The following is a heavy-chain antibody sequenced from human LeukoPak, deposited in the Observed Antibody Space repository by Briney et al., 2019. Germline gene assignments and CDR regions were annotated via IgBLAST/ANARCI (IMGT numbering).Heavy chain of an antibody. CDR2: INAGGSTT. Sequence: PGGSLRLSCAASGFTFSSYWMHWVRQVPGKGLMWVSRINAGGSTTTYADSVKGRFTISRDNAKNTLYLQMDSLRAEDTAVYYCARSPNFGPDYWGQGALVTVSS. J-gene: IGHJ4*02. D-gene: IGHD1-1*01. CDR3: ARSPNFGPDY. CDR1: GFTFSSYW. V-gene: IGHV3-74*01.